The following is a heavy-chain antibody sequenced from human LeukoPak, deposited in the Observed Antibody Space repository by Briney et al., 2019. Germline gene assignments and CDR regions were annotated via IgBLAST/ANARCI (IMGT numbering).Heavy chain of an antibody. V-gene: IGHV3-23*01. D-gene: IGHD1-1*01. Sequence: GGSLRLSCAASGFTFSSYAMSWARQAPGKGLEWVATISASGDSTYYADSVKGRFTISRDISRNTLYVQMNSLRAEDTAVYYCARYIRSPLYYFDYWGRGTLVTVSS. CDR3: ARYIRSPLYYFDY. J-gene: IGHJ4*02. CDR1: GFTFSSYA. CDR2: ISASGDST.